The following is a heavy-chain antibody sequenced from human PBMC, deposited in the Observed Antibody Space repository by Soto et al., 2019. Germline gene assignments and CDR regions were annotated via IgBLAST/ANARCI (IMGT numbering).Heavy chain of an antibody. D-gene: IGHD3-16*01. V-gene: IGHV1-69*01. J-gene: IGHJ4*02. CDR2: FVPLFGTT. Sequence: ELVQSGSEVKKPGSSVKVSCQDTGDTFSGYVVTWVRQAPGQGLEWMGEFVPLFGTTNYAQRFSGRITITAEESTSTAYMELRTLRSDDTAVYYCPTHALGVSSPPYFDNWGQGTLVTVSS. CDR3: PTHALGVSSPPYFDN. CDR1: GDTFSGYV.